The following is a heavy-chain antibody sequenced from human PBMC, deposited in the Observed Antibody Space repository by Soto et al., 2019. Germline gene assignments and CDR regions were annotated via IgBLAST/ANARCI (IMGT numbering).Heavy chain of an antibody. CDR1: GYTFTGYY. CDR3: ARDYGDAFDI. Sequence: ASVKVSCKASGYTFTGYYMHWVRQAPGQGLEWMGWINPNSGGTNYAQEFRGRVTLTRDTSISTAYMELSRLRSDDTALYYCARDYGDAFDIWRQGTMVTVSS. J-gene: IGHJ3*02. D-gene: IGHD4-17*01. V-gene: IGHV1-2*02. CDR2: INPNSGGT.